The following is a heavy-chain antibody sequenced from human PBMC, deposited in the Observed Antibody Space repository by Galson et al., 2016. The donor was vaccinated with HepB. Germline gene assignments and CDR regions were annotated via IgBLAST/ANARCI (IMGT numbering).Heavy chain of an antibody. CDR1: GLTFSRCD. CDR3: ARGKFDRSGGTCHYYGMDV. J-gene: IGHJ6*04. CDR2: IGTAGDT. V-gene: IGHV3-13*01. Sequence: SLRLSCAASGLTFSRCDMHWVRQATGKGLEWVSAIGTAGDTYYPGSVRGRFTISRENSKNSLYLQMNSLTAGDTAVYYCARGKFDRSGGTCHYYGMDVWGKGTTVTVSS. D-gene: IGHD2-15*01.